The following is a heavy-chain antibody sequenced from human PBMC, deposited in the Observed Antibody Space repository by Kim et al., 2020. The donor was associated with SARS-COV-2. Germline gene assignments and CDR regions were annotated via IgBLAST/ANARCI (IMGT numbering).Heavy chain of an antibody. CDR3: ARDKYSSSWIDY. J-gene: IGHJ4*02. V-gene: IGHV3-7*01. Sequence: YYVDSVKGRFTISRDNAKNSLYLQMNSLRAEDTAVYYCARDKYSSSWIDYWGQGTLVTVSS. D-gene: IGHD6-13*01.